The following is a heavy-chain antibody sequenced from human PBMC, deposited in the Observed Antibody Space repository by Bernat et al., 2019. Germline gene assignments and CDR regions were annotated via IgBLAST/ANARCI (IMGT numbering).Heavy chain of an antibody. V-gene: IGHV3-74*01. CDR3: ARFDFWSGYYNY. J-gene: IGHJ4*02. CDR2: INSDGSST. CDR1: GFTFSSYW. Sequence: EVQLVESWGGLVQPGGSLRLSCAASGFTFSSYWMHWVRQAPGKGLVWVSRINSDGSSTSYADSVKGRFTISRDNAKNTLYLQMNSLRAEDTAVYYCARFDFWSGYYNYWGQGTLVTVSS. D-gene: IGHD3-3*01.